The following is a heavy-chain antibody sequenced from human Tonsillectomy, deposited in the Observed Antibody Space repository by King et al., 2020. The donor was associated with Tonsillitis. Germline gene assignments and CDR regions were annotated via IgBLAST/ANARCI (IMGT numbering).Heavy chain of an antibody. CDR1: GGTFTTYA. CDR3: ARDLDGMDV. V-gene: IGHV1-69*01. CDR2: IIPIFGRA. J-gene: IGHJ6*02. Sequence: QLVQSGAEVKKPGSSVKVSCKVSGGTFTTYAINWVRQAPGQGLEWMGDIIPIFGRANYAQKFQGRVTITADESTSTAYMGLNRIRSEDTSVYYCARDLDGMDVWGQGTTVPVSS.